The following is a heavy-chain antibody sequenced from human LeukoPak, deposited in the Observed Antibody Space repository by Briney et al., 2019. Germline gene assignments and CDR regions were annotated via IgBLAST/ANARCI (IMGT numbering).Heavy chain of an antibody. D-gene: IGHD5-12*01. CDR1: GFTFSSYL. Sequence: PGGSLRLSGAASGFTFSSYLMSWVRQAPGKGLEWVANIKQDGSEKYYVDSVKGRFTISRDNAKNSLYLQMNSLRAEDTAVYYCASLAGTLRVYYFDYWGQGTLVTVSS. CDR2: IKQDGSEK. CDR3: ASLAGTLRVYYFDY. J-gene: IGHJ4*02. V-gene: IGHV3-7*05.